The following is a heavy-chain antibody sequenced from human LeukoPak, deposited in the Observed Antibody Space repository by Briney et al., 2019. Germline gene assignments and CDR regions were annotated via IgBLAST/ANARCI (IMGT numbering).Heavy chain of an antibody. CDR3: ARGKVFWSGYGYCFDY. CDR1: GFTFSSYE. Sequence: PGGSLRLSCAASGFTFSSYEMNWVRQAPGKGLEWVSYISSSGSTIYYADSVKGRFTISRDNAKNSLYLQMNSLRAEDTAVCYCARGKVFWSGYGYCFDYWGQGTLVTVSS. D-gene: IGHD3-3*01. V-gene: IGHV3-48*03. CDR2: ISSSGSTI. J-gene: IGHJ4*02.